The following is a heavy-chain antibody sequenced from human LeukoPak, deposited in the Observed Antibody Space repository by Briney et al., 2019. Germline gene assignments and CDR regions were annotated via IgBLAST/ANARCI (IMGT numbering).Heavy chain of an antibody. Sequence: SETLSLTCAVYGGSFSGYYWSWIRQPPGKGLEWIGEINHSGSTNYNPSLKSRVTISVDTSKNQFSLKLSSVTAADTAVYYCAGLRYFDWLPRAYYYGMDVWGQGTTVTVSS. CDR3: AGLRYFDWLPRAYYYGMDV. CDR2: INHSGST. V-gene: IGHV4-34*01. D-gene: IGHD3-9*01. CDR1: GGSFSGYY. J-gene: IGHJ6*02.